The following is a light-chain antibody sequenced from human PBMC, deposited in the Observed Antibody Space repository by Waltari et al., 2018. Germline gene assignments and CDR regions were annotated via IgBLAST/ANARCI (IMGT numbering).Light chain of an antibody. CDR3: QQYGASPVT. CDR1: QSINYKY. CDR2: GTS. Sequence: EIVLTQSPGTLSLSTGETATLTCRASQSINYKYLAWYQQKPDQTPRLLIYGTSTRAAGTPDRFRGSGSGTDFTLTVSGLEPDDFSVYYCQQYGASPVTFGGGTKVEFK. V-gene: IGKV3-20*01. J-gene: IGKJ4*01.